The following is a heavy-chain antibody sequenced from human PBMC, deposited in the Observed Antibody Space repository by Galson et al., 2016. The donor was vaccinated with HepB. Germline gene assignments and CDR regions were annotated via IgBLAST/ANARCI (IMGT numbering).Heavy chain of an antibody. Sequence: SLRLSCAGSGFIFSNYGMHWVRQAPGKGLEWVAADSMDGRRKFYADSVKGRFPISRDNSNNMLFLQMSSLRPDDTAVYYCAKRHEYCPPVGCSVDYWGQGTPASVSS. CDR2: DSMDGRRK. V-gene: IGHV3-30*18. CDR1: GFIFSNYG. J-gene: IGHJ4*02. D-gene: IGHD2/OR15-2a*01. CDR3: AKRHEYCPPVGCSVDY.